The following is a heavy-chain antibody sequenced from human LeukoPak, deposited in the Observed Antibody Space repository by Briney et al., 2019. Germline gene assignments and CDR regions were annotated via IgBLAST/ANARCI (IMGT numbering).Heavy chain of an antibody. V-gene: IGHV4-30-2*01. J-gene: IGHJ4*02. D-gene: IGHD1-26*01. CDR3: AREVGATFDY. CDR2: IYHSGST. CDR1: GGSFSGYY. Sequence: SETLSLTCAVSGGSFSGYYWSWIRQPPGKGLEWIGYIYHSGSTYYNPSLKSRVTISVDRSKNQFSLKLSSVTAADTAVYYCAREVGATFDYWGQGTLVTVSS.